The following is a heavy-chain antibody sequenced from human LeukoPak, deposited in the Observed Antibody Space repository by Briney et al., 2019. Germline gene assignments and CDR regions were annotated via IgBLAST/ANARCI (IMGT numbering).Heavy chain of an antibody. J-gene: IGHJ4*02. Sequence: GGSLRLSCAASGFTVSSNYMSWVRQAPGKGLEWVSVIYSGGSTYYADSVKGRFTISRDNSKNTLYLQMNSLRAEDTAVYYCARVWANSGDYYGEDYWGQGTLVTVSS. D-gene: IGHD1-26*01. CDR1: GFTVSSNY. CDR3: ARVWANSGDYYGEDY. CDR2: IYSGGST. V-gene: IGHV3-53*01.